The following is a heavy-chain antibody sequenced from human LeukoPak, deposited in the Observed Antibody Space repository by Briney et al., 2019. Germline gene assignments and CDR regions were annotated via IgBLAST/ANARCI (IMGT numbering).Heavy chain of an antibody. CDR2: IWYDGSNK. J-gene: IGHJ4*02. D-gene: IGHD1-26*01. V-gene: IGHV3-33*06. CDR1: GFAFSSYG. CDR3: AKIGARGTLGATREFDY. Sequence: GGSLRLSCAASGFAFSSYGMHWVRQAPGKGLEWVAVIWYDGSNKYYADSVKGRFTISRDNSKNTLYLQMNSLRAEDTAVYYCAKIGARGTLGATREFDYWGQGTLVTVSS.